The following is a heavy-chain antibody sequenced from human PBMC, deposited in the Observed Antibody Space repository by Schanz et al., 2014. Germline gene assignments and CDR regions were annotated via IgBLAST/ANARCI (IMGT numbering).Heavy chain of an antibody. D-gene: IGHD6-19*01. CDR1: GFIFSNYG. V-gene: IGHV3-30*03. Sequence: QERLVESGGGVVQPGRSLRLSCAASGFIFSNYGMHWVRQAPGGGLEWVAGISNGGSDEYYVDSVKGRITISRDNAKSSLYLQMNSLRVEDTAVYYCAASSGWHPSTDYWGQGTLVTVSS. CDR3: AASSGWHPSTDY. CDR2: ISNGGSDE. J-gene: IGHJ4*02.